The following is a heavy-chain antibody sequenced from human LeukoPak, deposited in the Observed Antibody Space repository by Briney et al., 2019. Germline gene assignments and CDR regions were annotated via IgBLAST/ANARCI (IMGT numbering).Heavy chain of an antibody. D-gene: IGHD6-19*01. V-gene: IGHV4-34*01. CDR2: INHSGST. CDR3: ARAGYSSGWTYFDY. Sequence: SETLSLTCAVYGGSFSGYYWSWLRQPPGKGLEWIGEINHSGSTNYNPSLKSRVTISVDTSKNQFSLKLSSVTAADTAVYYCARAGYSSGWTYFDYWGQGTLVTVSS. CDR1: GGSFSGYY. J-gene: IGHJ4*02.